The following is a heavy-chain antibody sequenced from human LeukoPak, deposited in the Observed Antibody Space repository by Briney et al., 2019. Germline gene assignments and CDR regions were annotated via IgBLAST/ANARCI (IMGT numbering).Heavy chain of an antibody. CDR3: ARVRHCDILTGYLQEY. Sequence: GASVKVSCKASGYTFTRYYIHWVRQAPGQGLEGMGWINPDNGVTNYAQNFQGRVTMTRDTSINTAYMELSRLRSDDTAVYFCARVRHCDILTGYLQEYWGQGTLVTVSS. V-gene: IGHV1-2*02. J-gene: IGHJ4*02. CDR1: GYTFTRYY. CDR2: INPDNGVT. D-gene: IGHD3-9*01.